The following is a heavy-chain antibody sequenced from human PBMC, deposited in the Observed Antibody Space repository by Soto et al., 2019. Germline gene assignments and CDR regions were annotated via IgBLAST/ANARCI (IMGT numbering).Heavy chain of an antibody. D-gene: IGHD3-22*01. CDR1: GYSFTSYW. CDR3: ASQTYYYDSSGSSFDY. CDR2: IYPGDSDT. V-gene: IGHV5-51*01. Sequence: PGESLKISCKGSGYSFTSYWIGWVRQMPGKGLEWMGIIYPGDSDTRYSPSFQGQVTISADKSISTAYLQWSSLKASDTAMYYCASQTYYYDSSGSSFDYWGQGTLVTVSS. J-gene: IGHJ4*02.